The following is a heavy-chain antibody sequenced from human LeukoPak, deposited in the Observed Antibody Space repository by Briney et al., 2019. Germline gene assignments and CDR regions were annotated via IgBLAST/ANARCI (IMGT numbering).Heavy chain of an antibody. Sequence: SGGSLRLSCAASGFTFSDYYMSWIRQAPGKGLEWVSYISSSGSTIYYADSVKGRFTISRDNAKNSLYLQMNSLRAEDTAVYYCARAYMRQAPDDYWGQGTLVTVSS. CDR3: ARAYMRQAPDDY. J-gene: IGHJ4*02. V-gene: IGHV3-11*04. D-gene: IGHD2-2*01. CDR1: GFTFSDYY. CDR2: ISSSGSTI.